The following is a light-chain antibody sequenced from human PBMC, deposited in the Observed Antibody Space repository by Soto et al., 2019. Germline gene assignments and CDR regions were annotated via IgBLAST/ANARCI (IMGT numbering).Light chain of an antibody. V-gene: IGKV3-11*01. CDR3: QHRFSWPPT. CDR1: QSVSRY. J-gene: IGKJ4*01. Sequence: EIGLTQSPATLSLSPGDRATLSCRASQSVSRYLAWYQQKPGQAPRLLIHDTSTRATGAPDTFSGSGSGTEFTLTISSLAPEDSAMYYCQHRFSWPPTFGGGTHVEIK. CDR2: DTS.